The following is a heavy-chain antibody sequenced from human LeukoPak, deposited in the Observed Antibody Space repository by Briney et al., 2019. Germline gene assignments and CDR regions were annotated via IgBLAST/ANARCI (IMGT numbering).Heavy chain of an antibody. CDR1: GDSISSSSFY. D-gene: IGHD3-16*02. J-gene: IGHJ4*02. CDR2: IYYSGRT. V-gene: IGHV4-39*01. CDR3: ARQPITFGGVIGRLDY. Sequence: SETLSLTCTVSGDSISSSSFYGGWSRQPPGKGLEWIGSIYYSGRTYYNPSLKSRVTISVDTSKNQFSLKLSSVTAADTAVYYCARQPITFGGVIGRLDYWGQGTLVTVSS.